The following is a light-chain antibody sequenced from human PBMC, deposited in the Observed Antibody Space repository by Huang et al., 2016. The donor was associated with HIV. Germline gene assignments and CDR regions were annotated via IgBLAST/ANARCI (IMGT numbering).Light chain of an antibody. CDR2: ADS. CDR3: QQYYTYPHS. J-gene: IGKJ2*01. Sequence: AIRMTQSPSSLSASTGDRVTITCRASQGISSYLAWYQQKPGKAPKLLIYADSTLQSGVPSRFSGSGFGTDFTLTISSLQSEDLGSYHCQQYYTYPHSFGQGTKLEI. V-gene: IGKV1-8*01. CDR1: QGISSY.